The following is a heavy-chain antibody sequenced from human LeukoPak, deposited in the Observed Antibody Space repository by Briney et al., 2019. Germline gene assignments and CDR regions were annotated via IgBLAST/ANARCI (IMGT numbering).Heavy chain of an antibody. J-gene: IGHJ1*01. CDR2: INPSGGST. CDR3: ATDTGIYDSSGYYKAYFQH. D-gene: IGHD3-22*01. V-gene: IGHV1-46*01. Sequence: GASVKVSCKASGYTFTSYYMHWVRQAPGQGLEWMGIINPSGGSTSYAQKFQGRVTMTRDTSTSTVYMELSSLRSEDTAVYYCATDTGIYDSSGYYKAYFQHWGQGTLVTVSS. CDR1: GYTFTSYY.